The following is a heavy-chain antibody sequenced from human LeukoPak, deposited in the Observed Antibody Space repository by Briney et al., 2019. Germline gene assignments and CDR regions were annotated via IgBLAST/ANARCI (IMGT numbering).Heavy chain of an antibody. D-gene: IGHD3-22*01. Sequence: GGSLRLPCAASGFTFSSYEMNWVRQAPGKGLEWVSYISSSGSNTYYADSVKGRFTISRDHAKNSLYLQMNSLRAEDTAVYYCAGDYYDSSGYFLGVYWGQGTLVTVSS. CDR2: ISSSGSNT. CDR3: AGDYYDSSGYFLGVY. J-gene: IGHJ4*02. V-gene: IGHV3-48*03. CDR1: GFTFSSYE.